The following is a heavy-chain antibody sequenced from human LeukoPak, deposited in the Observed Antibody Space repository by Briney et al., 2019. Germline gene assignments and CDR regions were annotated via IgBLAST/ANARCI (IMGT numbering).Heavy chain of an antibody. Sequence: ASVKVSCKASGYTFTGYYMHWVRQAPGQGLEGMGWINPNSGGTNYAQKFQGRVTMTRDTSISTAYMELSRLRSDDTAVYYCARVELGSGDGYGDYWGQGTLVTVSS. D-gene: IGHD5-24*01. CDR2: INPNSGGT. J-gene: IGHJ4*02. V-gene: IGHV1-2*02. CDR3: ARVELGSGDGYGDY. CDR1: GYTFTGYY.